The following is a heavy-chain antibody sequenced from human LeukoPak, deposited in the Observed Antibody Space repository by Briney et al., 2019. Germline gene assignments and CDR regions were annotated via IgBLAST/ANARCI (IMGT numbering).Heavy chain of an antibody. CDR1: GFTFSSYG. Sequence: GGTLRLSCAASGFTFSSYGMSWVRQAPGKGLEWVSAISGSGGSTYYAGSVKGRFTISRDNSKNTLYLQMNSLRAEDTAVYYCAKDRITASLDDFDYWGQGTLVTVSS. V-gene: IGHV3-23*01. CDR3: AKDRITASLDDFDY. J-gene: IGHJ4*02. D-gene: IGHD3-16*01. CDR2: ISGSGGST.